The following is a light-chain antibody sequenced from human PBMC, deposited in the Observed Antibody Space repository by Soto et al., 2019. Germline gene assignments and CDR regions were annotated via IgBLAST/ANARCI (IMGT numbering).Light chain of an antibody. J-gene: IGKJ1*01. CDR2: DAS. V-gene: IGKV3D-11*02. Sequence: EIVLTQSPATLSLSPGERATLSSRASQSVSSYLAWYQQKPGQAPRLLIYDASNRATGIPARFSGSGPGTDFTLTISSLEPEDFAVYYCQQRSNWPWTFGQGTKVEIK. CDR1: QSVSSY. CDR3: QQRSNWPWT.